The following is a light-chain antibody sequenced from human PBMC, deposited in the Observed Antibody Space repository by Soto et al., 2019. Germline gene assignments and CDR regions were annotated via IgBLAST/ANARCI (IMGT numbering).Light chain of an antibody. Sequence: DIQMTQSPSSLSASVGDRVTITCRASQGIINYLAWYQQKPGKVPKLLIYAASTLQSGVPSRFSGSGSGTDFTLTISSLQPEDVATYYCQKYNSAPRTCGQGTKVEIK. CDR3: QKYNSAPRT. CDR1: QGIINY. V-gene: IGKV1-27*01. CDR2: AAS. J-gene: IGKJ1*01.